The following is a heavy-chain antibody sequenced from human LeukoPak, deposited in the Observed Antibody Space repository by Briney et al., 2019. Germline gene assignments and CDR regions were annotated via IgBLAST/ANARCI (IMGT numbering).Heavy chain of an antibody. D-gene: IGHD3-22*01. CDR3: ARSATYYYDSSGYYYFDY. V-gene: IGHV1-69*13. Sequence: SVKDSCKASGGTFSSYAISWVRQAPGQGLEWMGGIIPIFGTANYAQKFQGRVTITADESTSTAYMELSSLRSEDTAVYYCARSATYYYDSSGYYYFDYWGQGTLVTVSS. J-gene: IGHJ4*02. CDR2: IIPIFGTA. CDR1: GGTFSSYA.